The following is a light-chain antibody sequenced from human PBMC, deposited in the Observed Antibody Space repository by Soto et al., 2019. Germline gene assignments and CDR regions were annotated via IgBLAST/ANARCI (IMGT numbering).Light chain of an antibody. Sequence: DIQMTQSPSNLSASVGDRVTITCQASQSISSWLAWYQQKPGKAPNLLIYDASSLKSGVPSRFSGSGSGTEFTLTISSLQPDHFTAYYCQQYNAYPWTFGQGTKVEIK. J-gene: IGKJ1*01. V-gene: IGKV1-5*01. CDR1: QSISSW. CDR2: DAS. CDR3: QQYNAYPWT.